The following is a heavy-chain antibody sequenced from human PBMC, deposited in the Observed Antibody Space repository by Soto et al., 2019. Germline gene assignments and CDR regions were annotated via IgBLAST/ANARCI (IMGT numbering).Heavy chain of an antibody. CDR2: ISSGSNT. D-gene: IGHD7-27*01. V-gene: IGHV3-23*01. Sequence: EVQLLESGGGLVQPGGSLRLSCVASGFPFSSYAMSWVRQTPGRGLECVSSISSGSNTYYTDSVRGQFTISRDNSKNSLYLQMSSLRADDTALYYCAKASATGKSDGMDVWGQGTTVSVSS. CDR1: GFPFSSYA. CDR3: AKASATGKSDGMDV. J-gene: IGHJ6*02.